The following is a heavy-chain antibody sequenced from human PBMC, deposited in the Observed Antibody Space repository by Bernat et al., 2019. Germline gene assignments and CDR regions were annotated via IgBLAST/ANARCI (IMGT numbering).Heavy chain of an antibody. V-gene: IGHV3-53*02. CDR1: GFTVSSNY. CDR2: IYSGGST. J-gene: IGHJ3*02. CDR3: ARGIAAGNDAFDI. Sequence: EVQLVETGGGLIQPGGSLRLSCAASGFTVSSNYMSWVRQAPGKGLEWVSVIYSGGSTYYADSVKGRFTISRDNSKNTLYLQMNSLRAEDTAVYYCARGIAAGNDAFDIRGQGTMVTVSS. D-gene: IGHD6-13*01.